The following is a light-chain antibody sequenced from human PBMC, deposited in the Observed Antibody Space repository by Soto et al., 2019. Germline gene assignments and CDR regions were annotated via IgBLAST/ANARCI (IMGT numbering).Light chain of an antibody. Sequence: EIVLTQSPATLSLSPGERAPLSCRASQSVSSYLAWCQPKPGQAPRLLTSDASNRATGIPARFSGSGSGTDFTLTISSLEPEDFAVYYCQQRSNWITFGQGTRLEIK. V-gene: IGKV3-11*01. J-gene: IGKJ5*01. CDR3: QQRSNWIT. CDR1: QSVSSY. CDR2: DAS.